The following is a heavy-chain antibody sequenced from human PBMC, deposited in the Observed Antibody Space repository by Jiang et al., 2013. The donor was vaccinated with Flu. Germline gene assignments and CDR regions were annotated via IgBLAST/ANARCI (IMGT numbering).Heavy chain of an antibody. J-gene: IGHJ4*02. V-gene: IGHV5-51*01. CDR2: IYLGDSDT. CDR3: VRRGYYGLGSYPPDY. D-gene: IGHD3-10*01. Sequence: YSFTNYWIAWVRQMPGKAEWMGIIYLGDSDTRYSPSFEGQVTISVDKSSTTAYLQWSSLKASDTAIYYCVRRGYYGLGSYPPDYWGQGTLVTVSS. CDR1: YSFTNYW.